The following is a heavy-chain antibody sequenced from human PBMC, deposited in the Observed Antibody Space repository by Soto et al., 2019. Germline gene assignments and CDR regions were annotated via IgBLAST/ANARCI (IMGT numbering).Heavy chain of an antibody. D-gene: IGHD2-2*01. CDR2: IYYSGTT. CDR1: GGSISSGGSY. J-gene: IGHJ2*01. Sequence: QVQLQESGPGLVKPSQTLSLTCTVSGGSISSGGSYWSWIRQSPGTGLDWVGYIYYSGTTYYNPSLKCRVSTSLDTSKYQFALQVSSVTAADTAIYFCASRQFFTISCSYLDPGGRGTLFTVSA. CDR3: ASRQFFTISCSYLDP. V-gene: IGHV4-31*03.